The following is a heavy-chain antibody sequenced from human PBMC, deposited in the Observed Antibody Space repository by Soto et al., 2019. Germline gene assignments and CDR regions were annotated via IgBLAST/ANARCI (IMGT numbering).Heavy chain of an antibody. D-gene: IGHD2-15*01. CDR2: ISAYSGNT. CDR1: GYTFTTFG. J-gene: IGHJ4*02. Sequence: QVQLVQSGGEVKKPGAAVKVSCKASGYTFTTFGIGWVRQAPGQGLEWMGWISAYSGNTEYPEKLQGRVTMTIDTSTSTTYMELRSLRSDDTAVYYCARAFCSGGICYLDYWGQGALVTVSS. CDR3: ARAFCSGGICYLDY. V-gene: IGHV1-18*01.